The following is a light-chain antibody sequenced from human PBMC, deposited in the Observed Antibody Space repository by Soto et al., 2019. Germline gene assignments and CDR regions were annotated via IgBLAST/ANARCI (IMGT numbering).Light chain of an antibody. J-gene: IGLJ1*01. CDR3: SSYAGSNTPFV. CDR1: SSDVGGYNF. CDR2: EVS. Sequence: QSALTQPPSASGSPGQSVTDSCTGTSSDVGGYNFVSWYQQHPGKAPKLMIYEVSKRPSGVPDRFSGSKSGNTASLTVSGLQAEDEADYYCSSYAGSNTPFVFGTGTKLTVL. V-gene: IGLV2-8*01.